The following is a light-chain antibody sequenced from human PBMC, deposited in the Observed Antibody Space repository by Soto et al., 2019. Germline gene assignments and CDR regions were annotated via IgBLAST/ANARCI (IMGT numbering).Light chain of an antibody. J-gene: IGLJ3*02. CDR2: DVS. V-gene: IGLV2-11*01. Sequence: QSALTQPRSVSGSPGQSVTISCTGTSSDVGGYNYVSWYQQHPGKAPKLMIYDVSKRPSGVPDRFSGSKSGNTASLTISGIQAEDEADYYCCSYAGSYTRVFGGGTKVTVL. CDR3: CSYAGSYTRV. CDR1: SSDVGGYNY.